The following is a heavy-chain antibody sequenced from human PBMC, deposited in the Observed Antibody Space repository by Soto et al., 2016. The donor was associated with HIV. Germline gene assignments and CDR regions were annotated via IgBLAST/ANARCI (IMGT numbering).Heavy chain of an antibody. Sequence: QVQLVQSGAEVKKPGASVKISCKASGYTFTHYYIHWLRQAPGQGLEWMGIINPGFSTTSYAQKFEGRVTMTRDTSTSTVYMNLSSLRSEDTAVYYCARVYYGSGSYNYYYYYMDVVGRNGTTVTVSS. CDR1: GYTFTHYY. CDR2: INPGFSTT. J-gene: IGHJ6*03. D-gene: IGHD3-10*01. CDR3: ARVYYGSGSYNYYYYYMDV. V-gene: IGHV1-46*01.